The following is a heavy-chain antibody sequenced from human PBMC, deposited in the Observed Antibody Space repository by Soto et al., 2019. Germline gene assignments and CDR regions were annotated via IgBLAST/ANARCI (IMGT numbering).Heavy chain of an antibody. D-gene: IGHD1-7*01. CDR3: ARDRGYNWNYGWFDP. V-gene: IGHV1-18*01. CDR1: GYTFSSYG. J-gene: IGHJ5*02. CDR2: ISAYNGNT. Sequence: QVQLVQSGAEVKKPGSSVKVSCKASGYTFSSYGISWVRQAPGQGLEWMGRISAYNGNTNYAQKLQGRVTMTTDTSTSTAYMELRSLRSDDTAVYYCARDRGYNWNYGWFDPWGQGTLVTVSS.